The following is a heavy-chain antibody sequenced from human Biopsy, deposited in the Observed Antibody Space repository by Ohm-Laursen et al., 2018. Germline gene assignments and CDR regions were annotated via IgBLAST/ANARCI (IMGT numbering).Heavy chain of an antibody. D-gene: IGHD3-3*01. CDR1: GGSIISYY. CDR3: ARTPRDSFWSGSYKRGLWFDP. CDR2: AYNGGIT. Sequence: SDTLSLTCGVSGGSIISYYWTWIRQPPGKGLEWIGHAYNGGITNYNPSLKSRVTISKDTSKNQFPLQVNSVTAADTAVYYCARTPRDSFWSGSYKRGLWFDPWGQGTLVIVSS. J-gene: IGHJ5*02. V-gene: IGHV4-59*07.